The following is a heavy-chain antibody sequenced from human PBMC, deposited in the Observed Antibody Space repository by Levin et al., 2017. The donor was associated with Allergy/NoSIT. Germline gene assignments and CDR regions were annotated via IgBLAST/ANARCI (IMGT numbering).Heavy chain of an antibody. CDR1: GITFSNAW. CDR3: TTYISSWYYFDN. D-gene: IGHD6-13*01. Sequence: SGGSLRLSCTASGITFSNAWMSWARQAPGKGLEWVGRIKSKTDGGTADYASPVKGRFTISRDDSKNTLYLQMNSLKTDDTAVYYCTTYISSWYYFDNWGQGTLVTVSS. J-gene: IGHJ4*02. CDR2: IKSKTDGGTA. V-gene: IGHV3-15*01.